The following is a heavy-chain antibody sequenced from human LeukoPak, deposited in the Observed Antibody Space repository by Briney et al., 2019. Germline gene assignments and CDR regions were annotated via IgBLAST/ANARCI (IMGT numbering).Heavy chain of an antibody. CDR2: IIPIFGTA. CDR3: ARPSDSSGYYWPTGSFDI. CDR1: GYTFTSYD. Sequence: SVKVSCKASGYTFTSYDINWMRQAPGQGLEWMGRIIPIFGTANYAQKFQGRVTITADKSKSTAYMELSSLRSEDTAVYYCARPSDSSGYYWPTGSFDIWGQGTMVTVSS. V-gene: IGHV1-69*06. D-gene: IGHD3-22*01. J-gene: IGHJ3*02.